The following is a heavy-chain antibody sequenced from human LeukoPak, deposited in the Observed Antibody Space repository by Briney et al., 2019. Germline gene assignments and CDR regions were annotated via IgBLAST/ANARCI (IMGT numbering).Heavy chain of an antibody. V-gene: IGHV1-18*01. J-gene: IGHJ5*02. CDR1: GYTFTSYG. Sequence: GASVKVSCKASGYTFTSYGISWVRQAPGQGLEWMGWISAYNGNTNYAQKLQGRVTMTTDTSTSTAYMELRSLRSDDTAVYYCARDLDNTVTNVGNNWFDPWGQGTLVTVSS. D-gene: IGHD4-17*01. CDR2: ISAYNGNT. CDR3: ARDLDNTVTNVGNNWFDP.